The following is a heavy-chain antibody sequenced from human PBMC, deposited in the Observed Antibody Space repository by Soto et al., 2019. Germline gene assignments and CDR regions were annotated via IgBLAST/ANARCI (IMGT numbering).Heavy chain of an antibody. Sequence: TLSLTCDVSSGSITTSVLWTWVRQFPGKGLEWSGEIAHDGHTNYNPYLSGRVTMSVDLSNSQFSLKVASVTAADTAVYFCVGGRDYDYWGQGTLVTVSS. J-gene: IGHJ4*02. CDR3: VGGRDYDY. V-gene: IGHV4-4*01. CDR2: IAHDGHT. D-gene: IGHD1-26*01. CDR1: SGSITTSVL.